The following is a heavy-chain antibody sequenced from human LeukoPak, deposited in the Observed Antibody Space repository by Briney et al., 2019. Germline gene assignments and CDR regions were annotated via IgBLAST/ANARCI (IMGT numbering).Heavy chain of an antibody. CDR3: ARGIFYGGRNQYLWFDL. CDR1: GGPFRGFF. Sequence: SETLSLTCAVYGGPFRGFFWSWIRQALGKGLEWLGEISHSATSKHSPSLKSRITISLDTSRSQFSLRLTSVTAADTAVYYCARGIFYGGRNQYLWFDLWGQGTLVTVSS. V-gene: IGHV4-34*01. D-gene: IGHD4-23*01. J-gene: IGHJ5*02. CDR2: ISHSATS.